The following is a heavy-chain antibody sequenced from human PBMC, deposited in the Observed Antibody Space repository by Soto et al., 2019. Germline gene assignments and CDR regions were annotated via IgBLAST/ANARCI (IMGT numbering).Heavy chain of an antibody. CDR1: GGSISSYY. D-gene: IGHD6-19*01. V-gene: IGHV4-59*01. CDR3: AREYSSGWNDWFDP. Sequence: SETLSLTCTVSGGSISSYYWSWIRQPPGKGLEWIGYIYYSGSTNYNPSLKSRVTISVDTSKNQFSLKLSSVTAADTAVYYCAREYSSGWNDWFDPWGQGTLVTVSS. CDR2: IYYSGST. J-gene: IGHJ5*02.